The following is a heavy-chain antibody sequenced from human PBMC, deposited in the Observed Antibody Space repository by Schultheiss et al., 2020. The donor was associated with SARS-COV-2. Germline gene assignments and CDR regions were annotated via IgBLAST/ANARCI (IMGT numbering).Heavy chain of an antibody. V-gene: IGHV1-2*02. Sequence: GESLKISCKASGYTFTSYAMHWVRQAPGQRLEWMGWMNPNSGGTNYAQKFQGRVTMTRDTSISTAYMELSSLRSEDTAVYYCAALDSDPWGQGTLVTVSS. D-gene: IGHD3/OR15-3a*01. CDR1: GYTFTSYA. J-gene: IGHJ5*02. CDR2: MNPNSGGT. CDR3: AALDSDP.